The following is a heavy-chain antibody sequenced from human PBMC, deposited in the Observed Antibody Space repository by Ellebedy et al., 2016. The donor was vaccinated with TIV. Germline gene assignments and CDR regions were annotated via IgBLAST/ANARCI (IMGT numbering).Heavy chain of an antibody. CDR1: GGSFSGYY. Sequence: SETLSLXXAVYGGSFSGYYWSWIRQPPGKGLEWIGSIYYSGSTYYNPSLKSRVTISVDTSKNQFSLKLSSVTAADTAVYYCARGRYCSSTSCSLFDYWGQGTLVTVSS. V-gene: IGHV4-34*01. CDR2: IYYSGST. J-gene: IGHJ4*02. CDR3: ARGRYCSSTSCSLFDY. D-gene: IGHD2-2*01.